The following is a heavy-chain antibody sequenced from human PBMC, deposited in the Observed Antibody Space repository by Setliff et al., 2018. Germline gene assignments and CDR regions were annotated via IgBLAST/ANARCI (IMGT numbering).Heavy chain of an antibody. V-gene: IGHV1-18*01. Sequence: ASVKVSCKASGYAFNRNGMSWMRQAPGQGLEWMGWISSSSGNTNYAQKFQGRVTMTRDTSTSTFYMELRSLTSDDTAVYYCARDTNQWDTTYMDVWGKGTTVTVSS. CDR3: ARDTNQWDTTYMDV. CDR2: ISSSSGNT. D-gene: IGHD1-26*01. J-gene: IGHJ6*04. CDR1: GYAFNRNG.